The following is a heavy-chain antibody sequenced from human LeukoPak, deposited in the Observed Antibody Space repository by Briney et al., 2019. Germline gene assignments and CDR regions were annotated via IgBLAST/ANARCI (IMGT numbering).Heavy chain of an antibody. V-gene: IGHV1-18*01. CDR1: GYTFTSYG. J-gene: IGHJ5*02. D-gene: IGHD1-26*01. CDR3: AEVKVGATPKTNWFDP. CDR2: ISAYNGNT. Sequence: GASVTVSCKASGYTFTSYGISWVRQAPGQGLEWMGWISAYNGNTNYAQKLQGRVTMTTDTSTSTAYMELRSLRSDDTAVYYCAEVKVGATPKTNWFDPWGQGTLVTVSS.